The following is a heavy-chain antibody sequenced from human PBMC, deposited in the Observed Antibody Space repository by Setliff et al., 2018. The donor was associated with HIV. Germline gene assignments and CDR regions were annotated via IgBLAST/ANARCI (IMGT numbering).Heavy chain of an antibody. CDR1: GFTFRSFC. CDR3: AKTIAALDY. J-gene: IGHJ4*02. V-gene: IGHV3-7*03. CDR2: INENGNEK. D-gene: IGHD6-13*01. Sequence: GGSLRLSCAASGFTFRSFCLSWVRQVPGKGLEWVANINENGNEKYYVDSVKGRFTISRDNSRDTLYLQMNSLRVEDTAVYFCAKTIAALDYWGQGTLVTVSS.